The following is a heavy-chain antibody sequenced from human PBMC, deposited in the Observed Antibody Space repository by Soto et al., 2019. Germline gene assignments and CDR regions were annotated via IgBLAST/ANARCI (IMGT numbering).Heavy chain of an antibody. Sequence: GASVKVSCKASGGTFSSYTISWVRQAPGQGLEWMGRIIPILGIANYAQKFQGRVTITADKSTSTAYMELSSLRSEDTAVYYCARASNVVVVADYWGQGTLVTVSS. CDR1: GGTFSSYT. V-gene: IGHV1-69*02. J-gene: IGHJ4*02. CDR3: ARASNVVVVADY. D-gene: IGHD2-15*01. CDR2: IIPILGIA.